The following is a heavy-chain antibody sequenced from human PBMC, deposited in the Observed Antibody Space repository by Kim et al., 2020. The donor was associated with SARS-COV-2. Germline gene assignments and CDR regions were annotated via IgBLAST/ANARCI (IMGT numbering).Heavy chain of an antibody. V-gene: IGHV5-51*01. Sequence: GESLKISCKGSGYSFTSYWIGWVRQMPGRGLEWMGIIYPGDSDTRYSPSFQGQVTISAHKSISTAYLQWSSLKASDTAMYYCATRGGYYDSSGYYRGFDYWGKGTQVTVSS. CDR3: ATRGGYYDSSGYYRGFDY. CDR1: GYSFTSYW. D-gene: IGHD3-22*01. CDR2: IYPGDSDT. J-gene: IGHJ4*02.